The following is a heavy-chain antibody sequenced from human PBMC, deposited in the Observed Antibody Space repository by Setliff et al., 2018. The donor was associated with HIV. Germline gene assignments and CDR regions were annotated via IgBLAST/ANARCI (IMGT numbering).Heavy chain of an antibody. J-gene: IGHJ4*02. V-gene: IGHV4-39*01. CDR1: GGSISSSSYY. CDR2: MYYSGST. D-gene: IGHD2-2*01. Sequence: LSLTCTVSGGSISSSSYYWGWVRQPPGKGLEWIGSMYYSGSTYYTPSLKSRITISVDTSKNQFSLNLSSVTAADAGVYYRARQFCTATSCSWPFDYWGQGTLVTVSS. CDR3: ARQFCTATSCSWPFDY.